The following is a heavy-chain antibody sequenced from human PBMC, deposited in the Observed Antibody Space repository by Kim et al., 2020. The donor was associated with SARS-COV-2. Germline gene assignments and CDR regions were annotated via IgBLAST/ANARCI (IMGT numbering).Heavy chain of an antibody. V-gene: IGHV5-10-1*01. CDR3: ASGRIYYDILPGYSGYYYGMDV. D-gene: IGHD3-9*01. J-gene: IGHJ6*02. CDR1: GYSFTSYW. Sequence: GESLKISCKGSGYSFTSYWISWVRQMPGKGLEWMGRIDPSDSYTNYSPSFQGHVTISADKSISTAYLQWSSLKASDTAMYYCASGRIYYDILPGYSGYYYGMDVWGQGTTVTVSS. CDR2: IDPSDSYT.